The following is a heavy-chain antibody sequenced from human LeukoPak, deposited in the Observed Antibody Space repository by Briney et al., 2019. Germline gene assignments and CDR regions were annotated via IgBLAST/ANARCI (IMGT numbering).Heavy chain of an antibody. CDR3: VRVRSVSSAWRAFDI. Sequence: GWSLRLSCAASGFTFSSYGMHWVRQAPGKGLEWVAVIWSDGSAEYYADSVTGRVTISRDNSKNTLYLQIYSLRAEDTAVYYCVRVRSVSSAWRAFDIWGQGTMVIVSS. CDR1: GFTFSSYG. V-gene: IGHV3-33*01. CDR2: IWSDGSAE. J-gene: IGHJ3*02. D-gene: IGHD6-19*01.